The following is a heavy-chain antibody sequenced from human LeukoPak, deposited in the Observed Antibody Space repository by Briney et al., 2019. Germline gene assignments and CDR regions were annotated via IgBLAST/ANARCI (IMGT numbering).Heavy chain of an antibody. CDR2: IYPGDSDT. D-gene: IGHD2-21*01. CDR1: GYSFTTYW. V-gene: IGHV5-51*01. Sequence: GESLKISCKASGYSFTTYWIGWVRQMPGKGLEWMGNIYPGDSDTRYSPSFQGQVTVSADKSFGTVYLKWHSLKASDTAVYYCARADRADCGGPRCSSGSGALDLWGQGTMVTVSS. J-gene: IGHJ3*01. CDR3: ARADRADCGGPRCSSGSGALDL.